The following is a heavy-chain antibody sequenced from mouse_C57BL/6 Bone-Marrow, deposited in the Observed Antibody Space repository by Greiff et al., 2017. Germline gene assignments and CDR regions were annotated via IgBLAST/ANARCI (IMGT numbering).Heavy chain of an antibody. D-gene: IGHD2-3*01. CDR3: AREREYDDYCGWYFDV. CDR2: INPSSGYT. V-gene: IGHV1-4*01. Sequence: VQLQQSGAELARPGASVKMSCKASGYTFTSYTMHWVTQRPGQGLEWIGYINPSSGYTKYNQKFKDKATLTADKSSSTAYMQLSSLTSEDSAVYYCAREREYDDYCGWYFDVWGTGTTVTVSS. J-gene: IGHJ1*03. CDR1: GYTFTSYT.